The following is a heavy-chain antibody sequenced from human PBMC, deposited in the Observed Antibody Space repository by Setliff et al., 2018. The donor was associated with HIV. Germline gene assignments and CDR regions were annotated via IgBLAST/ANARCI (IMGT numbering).Heavy chain of an antibody. CDR3: ATASGYDLFMGAFDI. Sequence: LSLTCAVSGGSFSGYYWNWIRQPPGKGLEWIGEINQSGGINYNPSLKSRVTISIDTFKNQFSMKLYSVTAADTAVYYCATASGYDLFMGAFDIWGQGTMVTVSS. CDR2: INQSGGI. J-gene: IGHJ3*02. V-gene: IGHV4-34*01. D-gene: IGHD5-12*01. CDR1: GGSFSGYY.